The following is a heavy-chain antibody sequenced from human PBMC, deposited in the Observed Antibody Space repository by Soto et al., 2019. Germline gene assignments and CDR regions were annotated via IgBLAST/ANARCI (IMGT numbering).Heavy chain of an antibody. Sequence: ASVKVSCKASGYTFTSYGTSWVRQAPGQGLEWMGWISAYNGNTNYAQKLQCRVTMTTDTSTSTAYMELRSLRSDDTAVYYCARDRKLHGYCGGDCYSGFDYWGQGTLVTVSS. J-gene: IGHJ4*02. CDR2: ISAYNGNT. CDR1: GYTFTSYG. D-gene: IGHD2-21*02. V-gene: IGHV1-18*01. CDR3: ARDRKLHGYCGGDCYSGFDY.